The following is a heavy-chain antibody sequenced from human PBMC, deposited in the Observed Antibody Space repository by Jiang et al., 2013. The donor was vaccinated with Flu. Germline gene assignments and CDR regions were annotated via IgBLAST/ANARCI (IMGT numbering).Heavy chain of an antibody. CDR1: GDSVSTNSAA. CDR3: AREIQAIPRGMDV. CDR2: TYYRSKWYN. V-gene: IGHV6-1*01. J-gene: IGHJ6*02. Sequence: QTLSLTCAISGDSVSTNSAAWNWVRQSPSRGLEWLGRTYYRSKWYNDYTVSVKSRITINADTSENQFSLQLNSVTPEDTAVYYCAREIQAIPRGMDVWGQGTTVTVSS. D-gene: IGHD5-18*01.